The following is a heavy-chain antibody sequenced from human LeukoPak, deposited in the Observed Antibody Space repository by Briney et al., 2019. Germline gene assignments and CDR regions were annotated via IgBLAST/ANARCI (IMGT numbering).Heavy chain of an antibody. J-gene: IGHJ4*02. CDR3: ARVKRGTMVRGVIEGLGY. CDR1: GYTFTSYD. CDR2: MNPNSGNT. V-gene: IGHV1-8*01. Sequence: GASVKVSCKASGYTFTSYDINWERQATGQGLEWMGWMNPNSGNTGYAQKFQGRVTMTRNTSISTAYMELSSLRSEDTAVYYCARVKRGTMVRGVIEGLGYWGQGTLVTVS. D-gene: IGHD3-10*01.